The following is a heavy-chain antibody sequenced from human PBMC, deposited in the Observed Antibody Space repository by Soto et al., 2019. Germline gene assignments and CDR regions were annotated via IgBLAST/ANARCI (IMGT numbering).Heavy chain of an antibody. V-gene: IGHV3-48*01. CDR2: ISSSSSTI. CDR1: GFTFSSYS. D-gene: IGHD3-16*01. Sequence: GGSLRLSCAASGFTFSSYSMNWVRQAPGKGLEWVSYISSSSSTIYYADSVKGRFTISRDNAKNSLYLQMNSLRAEDTAVYYCAGGEKRMPDAFDIWGQGTMVTVSS. J-gene: IGHJ3*02. CDR3: AGGEKRMPDAFDI.